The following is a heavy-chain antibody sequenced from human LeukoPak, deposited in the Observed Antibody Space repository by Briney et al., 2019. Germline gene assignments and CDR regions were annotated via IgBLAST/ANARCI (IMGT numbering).Heavy chain of an antibody. Sequence: GGSLRLSCAASGLTFSKYWMLWVRQAPGKGLESVSRINTDGTVTTYADSVKGRFTVSRDDADNTMFLQMNSVRDEDTAVYYCATKQWLAPPPDSWGQGTPVTVSS. V-gene: IGHV3-74*01. CDR2: INTDGTVT. D-gene: IGHD6-19*01. CDR3: ATKQWLAPPPDS. CDR1: GLTFSKYW. J-gene: IGHJ4*02.